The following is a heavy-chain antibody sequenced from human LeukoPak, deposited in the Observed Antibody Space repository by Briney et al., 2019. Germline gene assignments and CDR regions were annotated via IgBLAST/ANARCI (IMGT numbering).Heavy chain of an antibody. V-gene: IGHV3-48*03. D-gene: IGHD3-22*01. J-gene: IGHJ4*02. CDR2: ISSSGSTI. CDR1: GFTFSSYE. Sequence: GGSLRLSCAASGFTFSSYEMNWVRQAPGKGLEWVSYISSSGSTIYYADSVKGRFTTSRDNAKNSLYLQMNSLRAEDTAVYYCASDSSGYRYWGQGTLVTVSS. CDR3: ASDSSGYRY.